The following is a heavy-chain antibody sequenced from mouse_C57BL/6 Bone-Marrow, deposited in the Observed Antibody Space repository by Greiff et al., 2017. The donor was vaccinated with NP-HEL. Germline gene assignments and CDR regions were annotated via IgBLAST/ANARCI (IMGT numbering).Heavy chain of an antibody. Sequence: EVKLVESGGGLVKPGGSLKLSCAASGFTFSSYAMSWVRQTPEKRLEWVATISDGGSYTYYPDNVKGRFTISRDNAKNNLYLQMSHLKSEDTAMYYCAREAEGFDYWGQGTTRTVSS. CDR3: AREAEGFDY. CDR2: ISDGGSYT. V-gene: IGHV5-4*01. J-gene: IGHJ2*01. CDR1: GFTFSSYA.